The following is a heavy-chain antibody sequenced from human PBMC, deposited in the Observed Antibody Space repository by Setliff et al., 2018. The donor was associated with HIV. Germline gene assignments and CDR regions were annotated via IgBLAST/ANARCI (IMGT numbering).Heavy chain of an antibody. D-gene: IGHD5-12*01. CDR2: MYPSGTT. CDR1: GGSISGNYY. V-gene: IGHV4-61*02. J-gene: IGHJ4*02. CDR3: ARATSGYDGYEYYFDY. Sequence: SETLSLTCTVSGGSISGNYYWSWIRQPAEKGLEWIGRMYPSGTTDYNPPLRSRVTISLDTSKNQFSLKLTSVTAADTAVYYWARATSGYDGYEYYFDYWGQGTLVTVSS.